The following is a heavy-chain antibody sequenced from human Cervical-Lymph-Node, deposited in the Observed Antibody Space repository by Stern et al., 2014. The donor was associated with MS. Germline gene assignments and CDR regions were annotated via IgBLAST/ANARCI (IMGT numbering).Heavy chain of an antibody. CDR1: GGSIRTFS. J-gene: IGHJ4*02. CDR3: ARHSVGVKDFDS. CDR2: VYYNGTT. V-gene: IGHV4-59*01. D-gene: IGHD4-23*01. Sequence: QLKLQESGPGLVKPSETLSLTCPVSGGSIRTFSWSWIRQPPGRGLEWIGCVYYNGTTTHNPSLKSRVTMSVDTSKSQLSLRLPSVTAADTAVYYCARHSVGVKDFDSWGQGTLVTVSS.